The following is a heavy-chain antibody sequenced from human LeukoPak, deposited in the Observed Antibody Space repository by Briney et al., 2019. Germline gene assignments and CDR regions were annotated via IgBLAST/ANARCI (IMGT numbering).Heavy chain of an antibody. V-gene: IGHV3-53*04. J-gene: IGHJ3*02. D-gene: IGHD5-12*01. CDR3: ARGGYSGYDRDAIDI. CDR1: GFTVSRNY. CDR2: IYSDDST. Sequence: GGSLRLSCAASGFTVSRNYMSWVRQAPGKGLEWVSVIYSDDSTYYADSVKGRFTISRHNSKNTLYLQMNSLRAEDTAVYYCARGGYSGYDRDAIDIWGQGTMVTVSS.